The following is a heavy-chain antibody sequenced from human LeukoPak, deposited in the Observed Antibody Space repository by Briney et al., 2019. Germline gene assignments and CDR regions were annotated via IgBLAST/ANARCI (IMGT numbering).Heavy chain of an antibody. V-gene: IGHV4-59*08. CDR2: IYYSGST. CDR3: ARVRYRAYVPRYFFDY. CDR1: GGSINRYY. D-gene: IGHD5-12*01. Sequence: SETLSLTCTVSGGSINRYYWSWIRQPPGKGLEWIGYIYYSGSTNYNPSLKSRVTISVDTSQNQFSLNLSSVTAADTAVYYCARVRYRAYVPRYFFDYWGQGTLVTVSS. J-gene: IGHJ4*02.